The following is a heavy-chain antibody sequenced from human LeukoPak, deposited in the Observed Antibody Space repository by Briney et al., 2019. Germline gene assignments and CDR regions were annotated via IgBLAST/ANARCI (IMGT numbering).Heavy chain of an antibody. CDR1: EFSVGSNY. Sequence: GGSLRLSCAASEFSVGSNYMSWVRQAPGKGLEWVSLIYSGGSTYYAESVKGRFTISRDNSKNTLYLQMNSLRAEDTAVYYCARGPSGYHNPGGQGTLVTVSS. J-gene: IGHJ4*02. D-gene: IGHD5-12*01. V-gene: IGHV3-66*01. CDR3: ARGPSGYHNP. CDR2: IYSGGST.